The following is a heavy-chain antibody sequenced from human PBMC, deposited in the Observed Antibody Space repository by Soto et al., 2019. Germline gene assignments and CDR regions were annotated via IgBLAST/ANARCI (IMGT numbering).Heavy chain of an antibody. V-gene: IGHV3-11*05. D-gene: IGHD6-19*01. CDR1: GFTFSDYY. CDR2: ISTSSSYT. Sequence: GGSLRLSFAASGFTFSDYYMTWIRQAPGKGLEWVSYISTSSSYTNYADSVRGRFTISRDNAKNSLYLQMDSLRAEDTAVYYCARDRNGWGEVVDYWGQGTLVNVSS. CDR3: ARDRNGWGEVVDY. J-gene: IGHJ4*02.